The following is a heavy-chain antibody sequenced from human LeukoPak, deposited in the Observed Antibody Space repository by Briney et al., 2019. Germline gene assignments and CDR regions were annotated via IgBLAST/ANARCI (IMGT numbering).Heavy chain of an antibody. V-gene: IGHV3-23*01. Sequence: PGGSLRLSCTASGFTFSSYAMSWVRQAPGKGLEWVSTISGSDGITYYADSVKGRFTISRDNSKNTLYLQTNSLRAEDTAVYYCAKDWGSGWYLDYWGQGTLVTVSS. D-gene: IGHD6-19*01. CDR3: AKDWGSGWYLDY. CDR1: GFTFSSYA. CDR2: ISGSDGIT. J-gene: IGHJ4*02.